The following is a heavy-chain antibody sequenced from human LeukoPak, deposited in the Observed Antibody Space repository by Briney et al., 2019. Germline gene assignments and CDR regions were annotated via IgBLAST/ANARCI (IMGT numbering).Heavy chain of an antibody. J-gene: IGHJ5*02. Sequence: GGSLRLPCAASGFTVSSNYMSWVRQAPGKGLEWVSVIYSGGSTYYADSVKGRFTISRDNSKNTLYLQMNSLRAEDTAVYYCAKKGYYYGSGSPNWFDPWGQGTLVTVSS. CDR2: IYSGGST. CDR3: AKKGYYYGSGSPNWFDP. D-gene: IGHD3-10*01. CDR1: GFTVSSNY. V-gene: IGHV3-66*01.